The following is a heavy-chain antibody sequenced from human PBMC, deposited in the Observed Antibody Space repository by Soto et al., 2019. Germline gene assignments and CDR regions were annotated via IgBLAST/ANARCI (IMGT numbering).Heavy chain of an antibody. V-gene: IGHV4-59*08. J-gene: IGHJ4*02. CDR3: ARLEGSGSYYHRHFDY. D-gene: IGHD3-10*01. Sequence: SETLSLTCTVSGGSISSYYWSWIRQPPGKGLEWIGYIYYSGSTNYNPSLKSRVTISVDTSKNQFSLKVSSVTAADTAVYYCARLEGSGSYYHRHFDYWGQGTLVTVSS. CDR2: IYYSGST. CDR1: GGSISSYY.